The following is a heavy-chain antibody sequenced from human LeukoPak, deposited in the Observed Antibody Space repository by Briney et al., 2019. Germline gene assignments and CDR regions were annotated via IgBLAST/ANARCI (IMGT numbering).Heavy chain of an antibody. V-gene: IGHV1-2*02. CDR3: ARPVWSRSYYAYGWGY. CDR2: INPNSGGT. J-gene: IGHJ4*02. CDR1: GYTFTGYY. D-gene: IGHD1-26*01. Sequence: ASVKVSCKASGYTFTGYYMHWVRQAPGQGLEWMGWINPNSGGTNYAQKFQGRVTMTRDTSISTAYMGLSRLRSDDTAVYYCARPVWSRSYYAYGWGYWGQGTLVTVSS.